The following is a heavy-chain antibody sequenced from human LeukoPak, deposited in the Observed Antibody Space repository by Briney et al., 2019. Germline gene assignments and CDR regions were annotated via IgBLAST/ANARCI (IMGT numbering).Heavy chain of an antibody. V-gene: IGHV3-21*01. D-gene: IGHD4-17*01. CDR1: GFTFSSYS. Sequence: GGSLRLSCAASGFTFSSYSMNWVRQAPGKGLEWVSSISSSSYIYYADSVKGRFTISRDNAKNSLYLQMNSLRAEDTAVYYCARDRAYGARGGFTYYYYYYMDVWGKGTTVTVSS. CDR2: ISSSSYI. J-gene: IGHJ6*03. CDR3: ARDRAYGARGGFTYYYYYYMDV.